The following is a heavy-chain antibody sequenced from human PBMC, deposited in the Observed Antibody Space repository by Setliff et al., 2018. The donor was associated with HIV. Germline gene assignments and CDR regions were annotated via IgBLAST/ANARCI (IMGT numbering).Heavy chain of an antibody. D-gene: IGHD3-22*01. CDR1: GDSVTSRNG. J-gene: IGHJ3*01. Sequence: SQTLSLTCAVSGDSVTSRNGWSWVRQAPGKGLDWIGEIYHNGITNYNPSLKSRLIMSLDKSKNEISLKLSSVTAADTAAYYCARGGDYYDSTGARAGFDFWGQGTMVTVSS. CDR3: ARGGDYYDSTGARAGFDF. CDR2: IYHNGIT. V-gene: IGHV4-4*02.